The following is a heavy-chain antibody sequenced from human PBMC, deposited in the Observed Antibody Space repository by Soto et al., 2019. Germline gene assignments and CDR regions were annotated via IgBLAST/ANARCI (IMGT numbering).Heavy chain of an antibody. V-gene: IGHV4-39*01. J-gene: IGHJ6*02. CDR2: IYYSGST. D-gene: IGHD6-6*01. CDR1: GGSISSSSYY. Sequence: SETLSLTCTVSGGSISSSSYYWGWIRQPPGKGLEWIGSIYYSGSTYYNPSLKSRVTISVDTSKNQFSLKLSSVTAADTAVYYCARQGTGSAGSSIAAYSRGDYGMDVWGQGTTVTVSS. CDR3: ARQGTGSAGSSIAAYSRGDYGMDV.